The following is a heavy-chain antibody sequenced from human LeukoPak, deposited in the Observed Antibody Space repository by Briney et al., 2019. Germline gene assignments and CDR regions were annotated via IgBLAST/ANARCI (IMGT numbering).Heavy chain of an antibody. CDR1: GVGFINHG. J-gene: IGHJ5*01. V-gene: IGHV3-33*01. CDR3: ARGRYGGYDYVLDS. Sequence: GASLTLSCKGSGVGFINHGIHWVRQAPGKGPEWLATIWHDGSNEEYGDSVKGRVTISRDNSKSTLYLRITSLRDKDTAVYFCARGRYGGYDYVLDSWGQGTLVTVSS. CDR2: IWHDGSNE. D-gene: IGHD5-12*01.